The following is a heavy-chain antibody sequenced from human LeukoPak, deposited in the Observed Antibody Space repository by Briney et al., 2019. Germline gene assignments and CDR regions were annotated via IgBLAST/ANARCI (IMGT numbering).Heavy chain of an antibody. D-gene: IGHD2-2*01. J-gene: IGHJ4*02. CDR1: GYTLTELS. Sequence: ASVKVSCKVSGYTLTELSMHWVRQAPGKGLEWMGGFDPEDGETIYAQKFQGRVTMTEDTSTYTAYMELSSLRSEDTAVYYCATFVVVPAAIGYFDYWGQGTLVTVSS. CDR3: ATFVVVPAAIGYFDY. V-gene: IGHV1-24*01. CDR2: FDPEDGET.